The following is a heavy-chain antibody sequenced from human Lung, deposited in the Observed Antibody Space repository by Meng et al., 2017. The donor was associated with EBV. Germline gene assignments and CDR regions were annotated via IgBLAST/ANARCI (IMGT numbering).Heavy chain of an antibody. CDR2: INHSGST. CDR1: GGSFSGYY. J-gene: IGHJ4*02. CDR3: ARSYSSGWYTLFDY. V-gene: IGHV4-34*01. Sequence: QVQIQQWGAGLLKPSETLSLTCAVYGGSFSGYYWSWIRQPPGKGLEWIGEINHSGSTNYNPSLKSRVTISVDTSKNQFSLKLSSVTAADTAVYYCARSYSSGWYTLFDYWGQGTLVTVSS. D-gene: IGHD6-19*01.